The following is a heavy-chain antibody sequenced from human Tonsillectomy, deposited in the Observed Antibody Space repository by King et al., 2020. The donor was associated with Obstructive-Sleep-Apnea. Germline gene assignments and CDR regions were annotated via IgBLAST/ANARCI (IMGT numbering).Heavy chain of an antibody. V-gene: IGHV1-69*04. D-gene: IGHD5-12*01. CDR2: IIPILVIA. Sequence: VQLVQSGAEVKKPGSSVKVSCKASGGTFSSYAISWVRQAPGQGLEWMGRIIPILVIANYAQKFQGRVTITADKSTSTAYRELSSLRSEDTAVYYCACALYSGYAHNNFDYWGQGTLVTVSS. CDR3: ACALYSGYAHNNFDY. J-gene: IGHJ4*02. CDR1: GGTFSSYA.